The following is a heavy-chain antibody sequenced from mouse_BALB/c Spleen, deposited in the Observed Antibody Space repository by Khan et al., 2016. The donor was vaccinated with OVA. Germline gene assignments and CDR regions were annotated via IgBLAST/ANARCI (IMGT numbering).Heavy chain of an antibody. CDR3: AREGAYYRSDGWFSY. CDR2: INPSNGYT. D-gene: IGHD2-14*01. V-gene: IGHV1-4*01. J-gene: IGHJ3*01. Sequence: VHLVESGAELARPGASVKMSCKASGYTFTTYTMHWVKQRPGQGLEWIGYINPSNGYTNYNQKFKDKSTLTADKSSSTAYMQLSSLTSDYSAVYYCAREGAYYRSDGWFSYWGQGTLVTVSA. CDR1: GYTFTTYT.